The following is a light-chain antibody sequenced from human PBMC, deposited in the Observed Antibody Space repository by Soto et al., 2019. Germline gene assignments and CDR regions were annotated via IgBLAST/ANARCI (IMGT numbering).Light chain of an antibody. V-gene: IGLV1-44*01. CDR2: SND. CDR3: AAWDDSLNVVV. CDR1: NSNIGSNT. J-gene: IGLJ2*01. Sequence: QSVLTQPPSTSGTPGQRVTISCSGSNSNIGSNTVNWYQQLPGAAPKLLIYSNDQRPSGVPDRLSGSKSGTSASLAFSGLQSEDEADYYCAAWDDSLNVVVFGGGTKVTVL.